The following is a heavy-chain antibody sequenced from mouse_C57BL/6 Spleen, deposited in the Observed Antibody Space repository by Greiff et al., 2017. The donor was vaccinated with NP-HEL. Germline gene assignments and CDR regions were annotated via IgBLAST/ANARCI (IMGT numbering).Heavy chain of an antibody. J-gene: IGHJ3*01. CDR3: ARDYYGSSSPFAH. CDR2: INPSSGYT. Sequence: QVQLQQSGAELAKPGASVKLSCKASGYTFTSYWMHWVKQRPGQGLEWIGYINPSSGYTKYNQKFKDKATLTADKSSSTAYMQLSSLTYEDSAVYYCARDYYGSSSPFAHWGQGTLVTVSA. D-gene: IGHD1-1*01. CDR1: GYTFTSYW. V-gene: IGHV1-7*01.